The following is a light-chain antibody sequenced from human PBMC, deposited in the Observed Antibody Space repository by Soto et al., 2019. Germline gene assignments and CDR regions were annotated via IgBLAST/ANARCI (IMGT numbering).Light chain of an antibody. CDR2: EAS. J-gene: IGKJ4*01. CDR1: QGVSNY. Sequence: ENVLTQSPATLSLSPGERATLSSRASQGVSNYLAWYQQKPGQAPRLLIYEASNRATGIPARFSGSGRGTDSTRTISSLEPEDFAVYYCQHRSNFGGGTQVEI. V-gene: IGKV3D-11*01. CDR3: QHRSN.